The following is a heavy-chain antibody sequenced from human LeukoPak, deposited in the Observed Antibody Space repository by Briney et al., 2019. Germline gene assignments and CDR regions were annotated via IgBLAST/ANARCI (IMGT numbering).Heavy chain of an antibody. Sequence: PSETLSLTCTVSGASISSYYWSWIRQPADRGLEWIGRIYATGSPNYNPSLKSRVTMSVDTSKNQFFLKLTSVTAADTAVYYCARDRVVPAAFDDWGQGTLVTVSS. J-gene: IGHJ4*02. D-gene: IGHD2-2*01. CDR2: IYATGSP. V-gene: IGHV4-4*07. CDR1: GASISSYY. CDR3: ARDRVVPAAFDD.